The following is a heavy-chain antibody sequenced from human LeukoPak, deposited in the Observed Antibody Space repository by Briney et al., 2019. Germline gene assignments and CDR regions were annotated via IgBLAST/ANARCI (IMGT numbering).Heavy chain of an antibody. Sequence: PSETLSLTCAVYGGSFSAYYWSWIRQPPGKGLEWIGGINHSGSTNYNPSLKSRVTISVDTSKNQFSLKLSSVTAADTTVYYCAASRYDYGDYVPLVYWGQGTLVTVSS. CDR2: INHSGST. CDR3: AASRYDYGDYVPLVY. V-gene: IGHV4-34*01. CDR1: GGSFSAYY. J-gene: IGHJ4*02. D-gene: IGHD4-17*01.